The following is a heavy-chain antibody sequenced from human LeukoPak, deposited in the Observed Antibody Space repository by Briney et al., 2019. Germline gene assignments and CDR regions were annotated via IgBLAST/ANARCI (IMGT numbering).Heavy chain of an antibody. CDR3: ARSRVMVGITHYYGMDC. Sequence: GGSLRLSCAASGFTFSSYGMHWVRQAPGKGLEWVAIISNDGSEKFHADSVKGRFTITRDTSQNTLYLQMNSLRAEDTAVYYCARSRVMVGITHYYGMDCWGQGTTVIVSS. D-gene: IGHD2-8*01. V-gene: IGHV3-30*03. CDR1: GFTFSSYG. CDR2: ISNDGSEK. J-gene: IGHJ6*02.